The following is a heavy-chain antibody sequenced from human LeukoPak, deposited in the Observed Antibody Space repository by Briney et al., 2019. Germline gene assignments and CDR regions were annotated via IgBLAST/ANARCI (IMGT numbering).Heavy chain of an antibody. CDR3: HRCMLFPRYYYMDV. V-gene: IGHV3-30*02. J-gene: IGHJ6*03. CDR1: GFTFSSYG. D-gene: IGHD2-8*01. Sequence: PGGSLRLSCAASGFTFSSYGMHWVRQAPGKGLEWVAFIRYDGSNKYYADSVKGRFTISRDNSKNTLYLQMNSLRAEDTAVYYCHRCMLFPRYYYMDVWGKGTTVTVSS. CDR2: IRYDGSNK.